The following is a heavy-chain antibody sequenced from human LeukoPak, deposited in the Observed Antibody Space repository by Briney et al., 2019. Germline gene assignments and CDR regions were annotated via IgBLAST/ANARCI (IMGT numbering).Heavy chain of an antibody. CDR1: GGSISVYY. Sequence: SETLSLTCTVSGGSISVYYWSWIRQPPGKGLEWIGYIYYSGSTNYNPSLRSRVTISVDTSKNQFSLKLSSVTAADTAVYYCARHSKYYYDSSGSYVGYFQHWGQGTLVTVSS. CDR3: ARHSKYYYDSSGSYVGYFQH. D-gene: IGHD3-22*01. V-gene: IGHV4-59*08. J-gene: IGHJ1*01. CDR2: IYYSGST.